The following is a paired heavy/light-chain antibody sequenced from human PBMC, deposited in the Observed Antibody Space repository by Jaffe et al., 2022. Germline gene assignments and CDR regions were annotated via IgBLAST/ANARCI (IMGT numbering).Heavy chain of an antibody. V-gene: IGHV3-73*02. CDR3: TRQYCSGTNCYGGHWYFDL. Sequence: EVQLVESGGGLVQPGGSLKLSCAASGFTFSGSPIHWVRQASGKGLEWVGRIRNKANNYATGYGVSVEGRFTISRDDSKNTAYLQMNSLKIEDTAVYYCTRQYCSGTNCYGGHWYFDLWGRGTLVTVSS. CDR1: GFTFSGSP. J-gene: IGHJ2*01. D-gene: IGHD2-2*01. CDR2: IRNKANNYAT.
Light chain of an antibody. Sequence: DIVMTQSPDSLAVSLGERATINCKSSQSVLYSSNNKNYLGWYQQKPGQPPKLLIYWASTRESGVPDRFSGSGSGTDFTLTISSLQAEDVAVYHCYQYYDSPITFGGGTKVEIK. CDR1: QSVLYSSNNKNY. J-gene: IGKJ4*01. CDR3: YQYYDSPIT. V-gene: IGKV4-1*01. CDR2: WAS.